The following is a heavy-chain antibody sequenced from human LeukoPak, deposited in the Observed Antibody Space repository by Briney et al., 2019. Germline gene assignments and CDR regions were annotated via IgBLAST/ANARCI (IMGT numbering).Heavy chain of an antibody. J-gene: IGHJ4*02. D-gene: IGHD3-22*01. CDR2: IRYDGSNK. V-gene: IGHV3-30*02. CDR3: AFELVIATLFDN. CDR1: GFTFSNYN. Sequence: GGSLRLSCAAYGFTFSNYNINWVRQAPGKGLEWVAFIRYDGSNKYYTDSVQGRFTISRDNSKNTVYLQMNSLRAEDTALYFCAFELVIATLFDNWGQGTLVTVSS.